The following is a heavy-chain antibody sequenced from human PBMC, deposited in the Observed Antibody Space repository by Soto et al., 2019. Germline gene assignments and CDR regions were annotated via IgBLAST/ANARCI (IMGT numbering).Heavy chain of an antibody. D-gene: IGHD5-18*01. V-gene: IGHV3-53*01. CDR3: ARGYSYTQPVFDY. CDR1: GLTVINNS. CDR2: IYSSGST. J-gene: IGHJ4*02. Sequence: EVQLVESGGGLIQPGGSRRLSVAASGLTVINNSRTGVGRAPGRGLEWVSFIYSSGSTYYADSVKGRFTISRDNFKNTLYLQMNSLRAEDTAVYYCARGYSYTQPVFDYWGLGTLVTVSS.